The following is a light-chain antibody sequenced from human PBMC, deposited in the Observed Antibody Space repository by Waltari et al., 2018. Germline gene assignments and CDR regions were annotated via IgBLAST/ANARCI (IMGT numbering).Light chain of an antibody. CDR2: DVS. V-gene: IGKV3-11*01. CDR3: QQHNLWPIT. Sequence: EIVLTQSPATLSLSPGERATLPCRASQSVASYLAWYQQKPGQPPRLLINDVSNRATGIPARFSGSGSGTDFTLTISSLEPEDVAVYYCQQHNLWPITFGGGTKVEIK. J-gene: IGKJ4*01. CDR1: QSVASY.